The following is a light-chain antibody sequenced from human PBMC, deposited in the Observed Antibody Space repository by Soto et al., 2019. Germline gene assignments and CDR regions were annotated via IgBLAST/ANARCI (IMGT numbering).Light chain of an antibody. Sequence: EILMTQSPATLSVSHGERVTLSCGAGQGVTTNFAWYQQKSGQSPRLLIYDVSSRATGVPSRFSGTGSETAFTLTISGMQSEDSAIYFCQQYNNWPFSFGHGTRLEIK. V-gene: IGKV3-15*01. J-gene: IGKJ5*01. CDR3: QQYNNWPFS. CDR1: QGVTTN. CDR2: DVS.